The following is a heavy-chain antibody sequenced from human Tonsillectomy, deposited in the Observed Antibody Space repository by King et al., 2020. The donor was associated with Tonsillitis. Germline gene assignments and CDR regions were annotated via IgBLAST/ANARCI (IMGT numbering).Heavy chain of an antibody. D-gene: IGHD6-13*01. V-gene: IGHV3-9*01. CDR3: AKAISGRVSSSSLDY. J-gene: IGHJ4*02. CDR2: ISWNSGSI. CDR1: GFTFDDYA. Sequence: VQLVESGGGLVQPGRSLRLSCAASGFTFDDYAMHWVRQAPGKGLEWVSGISWNSGSIGYVDSVKGRFTISRDNAKNSLYLQMNSLRAEDTALYYCAKAISGRVSSSSLDYWGQGPLVTVSS.